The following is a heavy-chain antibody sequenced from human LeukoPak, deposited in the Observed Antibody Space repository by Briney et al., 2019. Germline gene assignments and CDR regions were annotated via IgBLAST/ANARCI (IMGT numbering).Heavy chain of an antibody. CDR1: GFTFSSYA. CDR3: ARGIAVAGTTGGYCDY. V-gene: IGHV3-33*08. D-gene: IGHD6-19*01. J-gene: IGHJ4*02. Sequence: PGGSLRLSCAASGFTFSSYAMSWVRQAPGKGLEWVAVIWHDGSNEYYADSVKGRFTISRDNSENTLYLQMNSLGAEDTAFYYCARGIAVAGTTGGYCDYWGQGALVTVSS. CDR2: IWHDGSNE.